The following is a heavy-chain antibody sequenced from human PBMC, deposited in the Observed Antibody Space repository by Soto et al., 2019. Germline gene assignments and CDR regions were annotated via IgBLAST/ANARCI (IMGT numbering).Heavy chain of an antibody. D-gene: IGHD1-7*01. CDR3: AREYNWNSGWFDP. CDR1: GGSISSSY. Sequence: SETLSLTCTVSGGSISSSYWSWIRQPPGKGLEWIGYIYYSGSTNYNPSLKSRVTISVDTSKNQFSLKLSSVTAADTTVYYCAREYNWNSGWFDPWGQGTLVTVSS. CDR2: IYYSGST. V-gene: IGHV4-59*01. J-gene: IGHJ5*02.